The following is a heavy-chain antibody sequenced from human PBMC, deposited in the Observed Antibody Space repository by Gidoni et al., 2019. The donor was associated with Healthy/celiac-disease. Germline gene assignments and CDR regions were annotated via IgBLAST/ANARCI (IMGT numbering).Heavy chain of an antibody. D-gene: IGHD1-26*01. V-gene: IGHV3-43*01. CDR1: GFTFDDYT. CDR2: ISWDGGNT. CDR3: AKDLAVGHGVGLFDY. J-gene: IGHJ4*02. Sequence: EVQLVESGGVVVQPGGSLRLSCASSGFTFDDYTMHWVRQAPGKGLEWVSLISWDGGNTYYADSVKGRFTISRDNSKNSLYLQMNSLRTEDTALYYCAKDLAVGHGVGLFDYWGQGTLVTVSS.